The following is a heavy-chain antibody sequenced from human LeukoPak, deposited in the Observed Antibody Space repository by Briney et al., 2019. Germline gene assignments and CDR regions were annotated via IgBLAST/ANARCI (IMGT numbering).Heavy chain of an antibody. Sequence: SETLSLTCAVYGGSFSGYYWSWIRQPPGKGLEWIGEINHSGSTNYNPSLKSRVTISVDTSKNQFSLKLSSVTAADTAVYYCARGRRVDYWGQGTLVTVS. V-gene: IGHV4-34*01. CDR1: GGSFSGYY. J-gene: IGHJ4*02. CDR2: INHSGST. CDR3: ARGRRVDY.